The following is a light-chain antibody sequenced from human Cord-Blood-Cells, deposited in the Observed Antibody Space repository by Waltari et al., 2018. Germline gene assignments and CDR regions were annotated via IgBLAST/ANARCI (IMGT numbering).Light chain of an antibody. CDR3: QQYNNWPRT. CDR2: GAS. V-gene: IGKV3-15*01. Sequence: EIVMTQSPATLSVSPGDRDTLSCRARQSVSSNLAWYQQKPGQAPRLLIYGASTRATGIPARFSGSGSGTEFTLTISSLQSEDFAVYYCQQYNNWPRTFGQGTKVEIK. CDR1: QSVSSN. J-gene: IGKJ1*01.